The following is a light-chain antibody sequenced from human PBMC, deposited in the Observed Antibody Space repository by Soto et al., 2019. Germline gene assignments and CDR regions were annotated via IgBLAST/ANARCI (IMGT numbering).Light chain of an antibody. CDR3: QVWESSTAV. J-gene: IGLJ2*01. CDR2: RDS. V-gene: IGLV3-9*01. CDR1: NIGSKN. Sequence: SYELTQPLSVSVALGQTARITCGGNNIGSKNVHWYQQKPGQAPVLVIYRDSNRPSGIPERFSGSNSGNTATLTISRAQAGDEADYYCQVWESSTAVFGGVTKLTVL.